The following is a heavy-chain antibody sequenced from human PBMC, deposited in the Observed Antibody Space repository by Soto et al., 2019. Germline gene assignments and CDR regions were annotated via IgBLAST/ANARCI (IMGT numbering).Heavy chain of an antibody. CDR1: GFAFSTYT. J-gene: IGHJ6*02. CDR2: ISSSSGDI. V-gene: IGHV3-21*01. Sequence: GGSLRLSCAASGFAFSTYTTNWVRQAPGKGLGWVASISSSSGDIFYADSVKARFTISRDNAKSSVDLQMNSLRVGDTAIYYCARGSWGGDGIDVWGQGTTVTVSS. D-gene: IGHD3-16*01. CDR3: ARGSWGGDGIDV.